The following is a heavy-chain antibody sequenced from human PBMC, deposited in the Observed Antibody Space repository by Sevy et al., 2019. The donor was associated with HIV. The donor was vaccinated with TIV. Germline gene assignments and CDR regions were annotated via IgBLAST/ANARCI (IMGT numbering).Heavy chain of an antibody. CDR3: AKWSMGGARWLQLGAFDI. CDR2: ISYDGSNK. D-gene: IGHD5-12*01. Sequence: GGSLRLSCAASGFTFSSYGMHWVRQAPGKGLEWVAVISYDGSNKYYGDSVKGRFTISRDNSKNTLYLQMNSLRAEDTDLYYCAKWSMGGARWLQLGAFDIWGQGTMVTVSS. V-gene: IGHV3-30*18. CDR1: GFTFSSYG. J-gene: IGHJ3*02.